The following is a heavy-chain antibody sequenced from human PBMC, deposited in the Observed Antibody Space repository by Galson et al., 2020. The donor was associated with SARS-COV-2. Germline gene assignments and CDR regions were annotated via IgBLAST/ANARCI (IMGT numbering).Heavy chain of an antibody. CDR3: ARPTGDVFNRPSGY. CDR1: GYSISSGYF. V-gene: IGHV4-38-2*02. CDR2: IFHVGIT. D-gene: IGHD2-21*01. J-gene: IGHJ4*02. Sequence: ASETLSLTCTVSGYSISSGYFWGWIRQPPGKGLEWIASIFHVGITYYNLSLKSRVTISVDTSKNQFSLKLSSVTAADTAVYYCARPTGDVFNRPSGYCGQGTLVAVSS.